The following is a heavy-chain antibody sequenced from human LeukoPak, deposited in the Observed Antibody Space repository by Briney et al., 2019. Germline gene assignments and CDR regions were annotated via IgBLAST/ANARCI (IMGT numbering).Heavy chain of an antibody. CDR2: INPNSGGT. V-gene: IGHV1-2*02. D-gene: IGHD6-13*01. Sequence: ASVKVSCKASGYTFTSYGISWVRQAPGQGLEWMGWINPNSGGTNYAQKFQGRVTMTRDTSITTAYMELTSLRSDDTAVYYCARGLRLPGLQPVKIAAAGGDYWGQGTLVTVSS. CDR1: GYTFTSYG. J-gene: IGHJ4*02. CDR3: ARGLRLPGLQPVKIAAAGGDY.